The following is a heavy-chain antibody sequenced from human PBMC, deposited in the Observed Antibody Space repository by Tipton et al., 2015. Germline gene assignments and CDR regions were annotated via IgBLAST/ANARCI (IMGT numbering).Heavy chain of an antibody. CDR1: GGSISSYY. CDR2: IYYSGST. CDR3: ARLGDYYDRSGYDY. V-gene: IGHV4-59*08. J-gene: IGHJ4*02. D-gene: IGHD3-22*01. Sequence: TLSLTCTVSGGSISSYYWSWIRQPPGKGLEWIGYIYYSGSTNYNPSLKSRVTISVDTSKNQFSLKLSSVTAADTAVYYCARLGDYYDRSGYDYWGQGTLVTVSS.